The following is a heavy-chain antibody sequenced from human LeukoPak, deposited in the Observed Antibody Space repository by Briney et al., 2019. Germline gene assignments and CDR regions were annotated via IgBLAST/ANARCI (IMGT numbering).Heavy chain of an antibody. CDR2: IYNSGTT. D-gene: IGHD3-10*01. CDR3: ASRVYGLGSFNY. CDR1: GFTFSSYGMN. V-gene: IGHV4-39*01. Sequence: PGGSLRLSCAASGFTFSSYGMNWVRQPPGKGLEWIGSIYNSGTTYYNPSLKSRVTISVDTSKNQFSLKVSSVTAADTAVYYCASRVYGLGSFNYWGQGTLVTVSS. J-gene: IGHJ4*01.